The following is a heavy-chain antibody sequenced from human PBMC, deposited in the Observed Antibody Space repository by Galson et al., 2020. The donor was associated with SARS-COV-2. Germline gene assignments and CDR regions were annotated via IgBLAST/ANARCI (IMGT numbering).Heavy chain of an antibody. V-gene: IGHV1-2*02. CDR3: ANHEYPFTTVT. J-gene: IGHJ4*02. Sequence: ASVKVSCKASGYTFTDYYMHWVRQAPGQGLEWMGWINTNRGGTMYAQKFQGRVTMTMDTSITTAYMELSRLRSDDTAVYYCANHEYPFTTVTWGQGTLVTVSS. CDR1: GYTFTDYY. CDR2: INTNRGGT. D-gene: IGHD4-17*01.